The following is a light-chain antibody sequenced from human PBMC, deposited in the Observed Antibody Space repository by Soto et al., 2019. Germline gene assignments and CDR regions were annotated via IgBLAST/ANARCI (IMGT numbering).Light chain of an antibody. J-gene: IGKJ3*01. V-gene: IGKV3-20*01. CDR2: GAS. CDR1: QSVSSSY. Sequence: EILLTQSPGTLSLSPGVRATLSCRASQSVSSSYLAWYQQKPGEAPRLLIYGASSRATGIPDRFSGSGSGTDFTPTISSLEPEDLAVCYCQQYGSAPPFTFGPGPKVDIK. CDR3: QQYGSAPPFT.